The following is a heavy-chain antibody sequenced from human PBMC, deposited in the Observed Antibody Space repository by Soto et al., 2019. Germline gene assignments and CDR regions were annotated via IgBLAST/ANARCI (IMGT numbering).Heavy chain of an antibody. CDR3: AIHWGSGTLDYFDY. J-gene: IGHJ4*02. CDR2: IGVSGGAT. V-gene: IGHV3-23*01. Sequence: VQLLESGGGLVQPGGSLRLSCVASGFTFSSYAMTWVRQTPGKGLEWVSGIGVSGGATYFADSVKGRFTISRDNSKNTLYLQMNSLRAEDTALYYCAIHWGSGTLDYFDYWGQGTLVTVSS. D-gene: IGHD3-10*01. CDR1: GFTFSSYA.